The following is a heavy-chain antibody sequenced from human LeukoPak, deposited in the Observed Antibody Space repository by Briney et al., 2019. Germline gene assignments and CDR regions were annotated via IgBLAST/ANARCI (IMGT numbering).Heavy chain of an antibody. J-gene: IGHJ6*02. CDR3: VSGYNYYGMDV. Sequence: GASVKVSCKASGYTFTSYDINWVRQAPGQGLEWMGGIIPIFGTANYAQKFQGRVTITADESTSTAYMELSSLRSEDTAVYYCVSGYNYYGMDVWGQGTTVTVSS. V-gene: IGHV1-69*13. CDR2: IIPIFGTA. D-gene: IGHD3-22*01. CDR1: GYTFTSYD.